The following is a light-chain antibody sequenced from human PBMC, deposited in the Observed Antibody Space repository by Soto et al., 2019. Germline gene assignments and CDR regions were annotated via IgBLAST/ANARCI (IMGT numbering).Light chain of an antibody. J-gene: IGKJ4*01. CDR1: QGISSN. CDR3: QQYHRYST. Sequence: DIQLTQSPSFLSASVGDRVTITCRASQGISSNLAWYQQKPGKAPKLLIYAASTLESGVPSRFSGSGSGTEFTLTISSLQPDDFATYYCQQYHRYSTFGGGTKVDIK. V-gene: IGKV1-9*01. CDR2: AAS.